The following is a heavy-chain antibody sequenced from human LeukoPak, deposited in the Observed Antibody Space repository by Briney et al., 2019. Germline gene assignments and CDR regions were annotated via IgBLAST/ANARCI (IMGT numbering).Heavy chain of an antibody. Sequence: PGRSLRLSCAASGFTFTGYGMHWVRQAPGKGLEWVAVISYDGSNKYYADSVKGRFTISRDNSKNTLYLQMNSLRAEDTAVYYCAKDLSIGFITAAGTSPIDYWGQETLVTVSS. D-gene: IGHD6-13*01. CDR1: GFTFTGYG. J-gene: IGHJ4*02. CDR3: AKDLSIGFITAAGTSPIDY. CDR2: ISYDGSNK. V-gene: IGHV3-30*18.